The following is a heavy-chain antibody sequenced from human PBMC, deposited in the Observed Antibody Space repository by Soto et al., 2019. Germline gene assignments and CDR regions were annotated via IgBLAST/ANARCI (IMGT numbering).Heavy chain of an antibody. V-gene: IGHV4-59*01. J-gene: IGHJ4*02. CDR3: ARVSRDPKGFFDY. Sequence: SETLSLTCTVSGGSISSYYWSWIRQPPGKGLEWIGYIYYSGSTNYNPSLKSRVTISVDTSKNQFSLKLSSVTAADTAVYYCARVSRDPKGFFDYWGQGTLVTV. CDR2: IYYSGST. CDR1: GGSISSYY.